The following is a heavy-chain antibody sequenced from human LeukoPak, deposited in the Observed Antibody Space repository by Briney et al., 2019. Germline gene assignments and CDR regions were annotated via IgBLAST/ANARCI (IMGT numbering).Heavy chain of an antibody. J-gene: IGHJ4*02. Sequence: ASVKVSCKTSGYTFTSYAINWVRQAPGQGLEWMGWINTSTGNPTYAQGFTGHYVFSLDTSVSTAYLQISGLKADDTAVYYCGRDPKLGIRGYTYGYIDYWGQGTLVTVSS. CDR1: GYTFTSYA. CDR3: GRDPKLGIRGYTYGYIDY. D-gene: IGHD5-18*01. CDR2: INTSTGNP. V-gene: IGHV7-4-1*02.